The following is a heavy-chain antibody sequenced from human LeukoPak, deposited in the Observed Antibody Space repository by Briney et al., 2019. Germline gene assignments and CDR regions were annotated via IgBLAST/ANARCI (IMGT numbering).Heavy chain of an antibody. D-gene: IGHD1-26*01. CDR1: GGSITNYY. CDR3: ARDQYSGRFDY. J-gene: IGHJ4*02. CDR2: VYYSGNP. V-gene: IGHV4-59*01. Sequence: SETLSLTCTVSGGSITNYYWSWIRQPPGTGLECVGYVYYSGNPEYNPSLKSRVTISIDTSKNQFSLKLSSVTAADTAVYYCARDQYSGRFDYWGQGTLVTVSS.